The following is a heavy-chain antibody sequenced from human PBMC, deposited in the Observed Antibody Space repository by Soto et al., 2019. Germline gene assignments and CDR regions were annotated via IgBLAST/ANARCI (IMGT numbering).Heavy chain of an antibody. V-gene: IGHV3-11*06. CDR1: GFTFSDYY. CDR2: ISSSSSYT. J-gene: IGHJ4*02. Sequence: QVQLVESGGGLVKPGGSLRLSCAASGFTFSDYYMSWIRQAPGKGLEWVSYISSSSSYTNYADSVKGRFTISRDNAKNSLYRQRNSLRAEDTAVYYCARLGDIVVVVAQYYFDYWGQGTLVTVSS. CDR3: ARLGDIVVVVAQYYFDY. D-gene: IGHD2-15*01.